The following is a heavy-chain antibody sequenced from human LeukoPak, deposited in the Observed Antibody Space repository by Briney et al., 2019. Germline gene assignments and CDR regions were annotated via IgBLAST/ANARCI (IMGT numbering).Heavy chain of an antibody. V-gene: IGHV3-23*01. J-gene: IGHJ4*02. Sequence: GGSLRLSCAASGFTFSSYAMSCVRQAPGKGLEWVSAISGSGGSTYYADSVKGRFTISRDNSKNTLYLQMNSLRAEDTAVYYCAKSWGEYYDYVWAGDYWGQGTLVTVSS. CDR3: AKSWGEYYDYVWAGDY. CDR2: ISGSGGST. CDR1: GFTFSSYA. D-gene: IGHD3-16*01.